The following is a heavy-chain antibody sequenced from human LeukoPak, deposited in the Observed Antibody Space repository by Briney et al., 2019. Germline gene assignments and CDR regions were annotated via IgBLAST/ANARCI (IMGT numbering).Heavy chain of an antibody. J-gene: IGHJ4*02. Sequence: GGSLRLSCAASGFTFSSYWMHWVRKTPGKGLVWVSRIKSDGSTIYADSVKGRFTISRDNAKNSLYLQMNSLRAEDTAVYYCTGNYYGSGSYADFDYWGQGTLVTVSS. D-gene: IGHD3-10*01. CDR2: IKSDGST. V-gene: IGHV3-74*01. CDR3: TGNYYGSGSYADFDY. CDR1: GFTFSSYW.